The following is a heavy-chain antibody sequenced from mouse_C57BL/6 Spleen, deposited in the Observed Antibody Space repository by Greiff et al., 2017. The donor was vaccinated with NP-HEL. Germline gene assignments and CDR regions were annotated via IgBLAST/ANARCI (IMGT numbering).Heavy chain of an antibody. V-gene: IGHV1-52*01. J-gene: IGHJ3*01. Sequence: QVQLQQPGAELVRPGSSVKLSCKASGYTFTSYWMHWVQQRPIQGLEWIGNIDPSDSETHYNQKFTDKATLTVDKSASTAYIQLSSLTSEDSAVYYCATAQGAAWFADWGQGTLVTVSA. D-gene: IGHD3-2*02. CDR2: IDPSDSET. CDR1: GYTFTSYW. CDR3: ATAQGAAWFAD.